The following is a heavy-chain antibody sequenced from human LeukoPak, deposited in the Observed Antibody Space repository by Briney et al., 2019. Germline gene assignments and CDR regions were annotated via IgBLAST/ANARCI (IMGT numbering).Heavy chain of an antibody. CDR1: GYTFTGYY. J-gene: IGHJ3*02. D-gene: IGHD5-18*01. Sequence: ASVKVSCKASGYTFTGYYMHWVRQALGQGLEWMGRINPNSGGTNYAQKFQGRVTMTRDTSISTAYMELSRLRSDDTAVYYCARGGYSYGYDAFDIWGQGTMVTVSS. V-gene: IGHV1-2*06. CDR3: ARGGYSYGYDAFDI. CDR2: INPNSGGT.